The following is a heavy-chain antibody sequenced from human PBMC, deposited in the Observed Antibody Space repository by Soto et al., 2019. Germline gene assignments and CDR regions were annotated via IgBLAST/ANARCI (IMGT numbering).Heavy chain of an antibody. CDR1: GGTFSSYA. J-gene: IGHJ6*02. Sequence: ASVKVSCKASGGTFSSYAISWVRQAPGQGLGWMGGIIPIFGTANYAQKFQGRVTITADESTSTAYMELSSLRSEDTAVYYCARDQLGSSSCYFNHYYYCGIDLWGQGTTVTVSS. V-gene: IGHV1-69*13. CDR2: IIPIFGTA. CDR3: ARDQLGSSSCYFNHYYYCGIDL. D-gene: IGHD6-13*01.